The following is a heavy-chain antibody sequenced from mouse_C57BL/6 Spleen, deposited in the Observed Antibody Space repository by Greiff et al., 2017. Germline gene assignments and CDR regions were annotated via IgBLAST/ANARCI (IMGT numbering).Heavy chain of an antibody. CDR1: GFTFSSYA. CDR2: ISDGGSYT. CDR3: AREDSNYGY. Sequence: EVQRVESGGGLVKPGGSLKLSCAASGFTFSSYAMSWVRQTPEKRLEWVATISDGGSYTSYPDNVKGRFTISRDNAKNNLYLQMSHRKSEDTAMYYCAREDSNYGYWGQGTTLTVSS. D-gene: IGHD2-5*01. J-gene: IGHJ2*01. V-gene: IGHV5-4*01.